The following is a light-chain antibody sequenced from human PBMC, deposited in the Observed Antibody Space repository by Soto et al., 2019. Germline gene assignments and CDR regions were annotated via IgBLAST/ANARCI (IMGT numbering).Light chain of an antibody. J-gene: IGKJ1*01. V-gene: IGKV3-20*01. CDR3: QQYGGSPRT. CDR2: GAS. Sequence: EIVLTQSPGTLSLSPGERATLSCRASQRVSTSQLAWYQQKPGQAPRLLIFGASSRATGIPDRFRGSGSGTDFTLTISRLEPEDFAVYYCQQYGGSPRTFGQGTKVEIK. CDR1: QRVSTSQ.